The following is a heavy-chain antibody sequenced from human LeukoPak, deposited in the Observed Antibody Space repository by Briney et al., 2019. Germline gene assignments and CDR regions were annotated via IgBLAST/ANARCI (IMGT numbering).Heavy chain of an antibody. CDR2: FDPGNGET. D-gene: IGHD2-15*01. V-gene: IGHV1-24*01. Sequence: ASVKVSCTVSGYTLSELSMHWVRQAPGTGLEWMGGFDPGNGETVYAQQFQGRVTMTEDTSTDTAYMELSSLRSEDSGVYFCATGGIYSLLDYWGQGTLVIVSS. CDR1: GYTLSELS. J-gene: IGHJ4*02. CDR3: ATGGIYSLLDY.